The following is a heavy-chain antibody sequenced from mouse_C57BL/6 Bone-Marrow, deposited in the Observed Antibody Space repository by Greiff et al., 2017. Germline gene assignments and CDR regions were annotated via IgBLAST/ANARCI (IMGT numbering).Heavy chain of an antibody. Sequence: EVQLQQSGAELVKPGASVKLSCTASGFNIKDYYLHWVKQRTEQGLEWIGRIDPEDGETKYAPNFQGKATITAATSSNTAYLQLSSLTSEDTAVYYCAQLSYAMDYWGQGTSVTVSS. CDR3: AQLSYAMDY. CDR1: GFNIKDYY. D-gene: IGHD4-1*02. V-gene: IGHV14-2*01. J-gene: IGHJ4*01. CDR2: IDPEDGET.